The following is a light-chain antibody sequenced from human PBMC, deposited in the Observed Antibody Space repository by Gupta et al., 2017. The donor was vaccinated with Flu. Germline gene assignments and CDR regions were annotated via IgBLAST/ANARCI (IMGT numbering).Light chain of an antibody. CDR1: QDISRS. CDR2: AGS. CDR3: QQVYQSPVT. V-gene: IGKV1-9*01. Sequence: PSFLSASVGDRVAITCRASQDISRSLAWYQQKSGEAPKLLIYAGSTLQTEVPSRFSGSGSGTEFTLTISSLQPEDFGIYYCQQVYQSPVTFGGGTKVEIK. J-gene: IGKJ4*01.